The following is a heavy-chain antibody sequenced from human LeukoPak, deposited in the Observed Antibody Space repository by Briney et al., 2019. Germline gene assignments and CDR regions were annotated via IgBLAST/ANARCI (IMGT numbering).Heavy chain of an antibody. V-gene: IGHV1-58*01. J-gene: IGHJ4*02. CDR2: IVVGSGNT. CDR1: GFTFSNSA. Sequence: SVKVSCKASGFTFSNSAVQWMRQARGQSPEWIGWIVVGSGNTNYAQKLQGRVTMTTDTSTSTAYMELRSLRSDDTAVYYCARAMTTVTTPTSDYWGQGTLVTVSS. D-gene: IGHD4-17*01. CDR3: ARAMTTVTTPTSDY.